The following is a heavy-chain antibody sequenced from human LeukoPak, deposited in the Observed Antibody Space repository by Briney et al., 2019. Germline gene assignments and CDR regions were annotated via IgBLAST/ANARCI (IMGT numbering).Heavy chain of an antibody. CDR1: GGSISIYY. CDR2: IYYSGST. Sequence: SQTLSLTCIVSGGSISIYYGSWIRPPPGKGLEWVGYIYYSGSTNYNPSLKSRVTISVDTSKNQFSLKLSSVTAADTAVYYCARQLPYYYYMDIWGKRTPVTISS. V-gene: IGHV4-59*01. CDR3: ARQLPYYYYMDI. J-gene: IGHJ6*03. D-gene: IGHD2-2*01.